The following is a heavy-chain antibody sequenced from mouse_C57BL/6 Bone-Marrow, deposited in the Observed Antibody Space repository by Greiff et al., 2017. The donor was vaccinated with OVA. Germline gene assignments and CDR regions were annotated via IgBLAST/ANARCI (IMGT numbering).Heavy chain of an antibody. CDR2: IYPRDGST. CDR3: ARCGGNYDYFDD. J-gene: IGHJ2*01. V-gene: IGHV1-78*01. CDR1: GYTFTDHT. Sequence: QVQLKQSDAELVKPGASVKISCKVSGYTFTDHTIHWMKQRPEQGLEWIGYIYPRDGSTKYNEKLKGKATLTADKSSSTAYMQLNSLTSEDSAVYCGARCGGNYDYFDDWGQGTTLTVSS. D-gene: IGHD1-1*02.